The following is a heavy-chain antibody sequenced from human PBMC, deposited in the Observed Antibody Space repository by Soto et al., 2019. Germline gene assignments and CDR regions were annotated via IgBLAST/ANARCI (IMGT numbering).Heavy chain of an antibody. CDR3: ATANVLRYFDYFDP. Sequence: SVKVSCKASGGTFSSYAFSWVRQAPGQGLEWMGGIIPMFGTANYAQKFQGRVTITADESTSTAYMELSSLKSEDTAVYYCATANVLRYFDYFDPWGQGTQVTVSS. CDR1: GGTFSSYA. CDR2: IIPMFGTA. D-gene: IGHD3-9*01. J-gene: IGHJ5*02. V-gene: IGHV1-69*13.